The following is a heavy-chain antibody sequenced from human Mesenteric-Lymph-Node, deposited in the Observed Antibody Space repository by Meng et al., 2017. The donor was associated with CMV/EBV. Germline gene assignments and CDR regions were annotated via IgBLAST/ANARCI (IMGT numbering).Heavy chain of an antibody. V-gene: IGHV3-74*01. J-gene: IGHJ4*02. CDR2: ISPDATQT. CDR3: IRRLAD. CDR1: GFTFSGYN. Sequence: SPSCASPGFTFSGYNIHWVRQAPGKGLVWVSHISPDATQTNYADSVKGRFTVSRDNAKNTAYLQMNSVRAEDTGVYYCIRRLADWGQGTLVTVSS.